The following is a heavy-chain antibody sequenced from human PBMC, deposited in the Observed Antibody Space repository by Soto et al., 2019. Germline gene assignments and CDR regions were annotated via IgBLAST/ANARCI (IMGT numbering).Heavy chain of an antibody. V-gene: IGHV1-69*06. CDR2: IIPIFGTA. J-gene: IGHJ4*02. D-gene: IGHD4-17*01. CDR3: ARIGTDYGDSGHHYFDY. CDR1: GGTFSSYA. Sequence: VQLVQSGAEVKKPGSSVKVSCKASGGTFSSYAISWVRQAPGQGLEWMGGIIPIFGTANYAQKFQGRVTITADKSTSTAYMELSSLRSEDTAVYYCARIGTDYGDSGHHYFDYWGQGTLVTVSS.